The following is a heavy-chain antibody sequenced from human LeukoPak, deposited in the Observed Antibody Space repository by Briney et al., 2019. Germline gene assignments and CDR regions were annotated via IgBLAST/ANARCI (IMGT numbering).Heavy chain of an antibody. V-gene: IGHV4-39*01. CDR1: GGSTSSGSHY. D-gene: IGHD6-19*01. CDR2: IYYSGTT. J-gene: IGHJ4*02. CDR3: ARQAEHRGWSPHN. Sequence: PSETLSLTCTVSGGSTSSGSHYWGWIRQPPGKGLEWIGSIYYSGTTYYSPSLKSRVSISVDTSKNQFSLKLNFVTAADTAVYYCARQAEHRGWSPHNWGQGILVAVSS.